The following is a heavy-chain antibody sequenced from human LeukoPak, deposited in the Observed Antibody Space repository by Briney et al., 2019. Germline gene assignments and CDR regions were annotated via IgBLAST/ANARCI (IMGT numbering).Heavy chain of an antibody. D-gene: IGHD1/OR15-1a*01. CDR1: GGSVNSYY. CDR2: IYYSGRT. V-gene: IGHV4-59*02. J-gene: IGHJ6*02. CDR3: ARDKGGTLLYYGMDV. Sequence: SETLSLTCTVSGGSVNSYYWTWIRQPPGKGLEWIGYIYYSGRTNYSPSLKSRVTISVDTSKNQFSLKLSSVTAADTAVYYCARDKGGTLLYYGMDVWGQGTTVTVSS.